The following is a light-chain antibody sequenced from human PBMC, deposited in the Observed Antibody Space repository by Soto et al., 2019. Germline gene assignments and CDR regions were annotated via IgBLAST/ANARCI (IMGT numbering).Light chain of an antibody. CDR3: QQRHSYSIT. CDR1: QGIRHD. CDR2: QAS. Sequence: IEMTQSPSSLSVSVGYRFTITCRASQGIRHDLGWYQQKPGKPPKLLIYQASSLEGGVPSRFRGSGSGTEFTLTISSLQPEDFATYYCQQRHSYSITFGQGTRLEIK. V-gene: IGKV1-17*01. J-gene: IGKJ5*01.